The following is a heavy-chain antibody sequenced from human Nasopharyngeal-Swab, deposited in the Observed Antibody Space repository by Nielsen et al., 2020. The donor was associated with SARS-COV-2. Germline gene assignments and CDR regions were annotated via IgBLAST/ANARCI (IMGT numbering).Heavy chain of an antibody. D-gene: IGHD3-10*01. CDR3: ARSPGSITMVRGVIMTGWFDP. J-gene: IGHJ5*02. Sequence: GGSLRLSCAASGFTFSSYSMNWVRQAPGKGLEWVSSISSSSSYIFYADSVKGRFTISRDNAKKPLYLQMNSLRAEDTAVYYCARSPGSITMVRGVIMTGWFDPWGQGTLVTVSS. CDR1: GFTFSSYS. V-gene: IGHV3-21*01. CDR2: ISSSSSYI.